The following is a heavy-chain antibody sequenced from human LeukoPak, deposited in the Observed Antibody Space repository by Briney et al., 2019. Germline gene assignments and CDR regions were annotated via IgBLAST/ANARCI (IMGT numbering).Heavy chain of an antibody. CDR3: VRGTTVTTLGAFDI. Sequence: GGSLRLSCAASGFTFDDYGMSWVRQAPGKGLEWVSGINWNGGSTGYADSVKGRFTISRDNAKNSLYLQMNSLRAEDTALYHCVRGTTVTTLGAFDIWGQGTMVTVSS. CDR1: GFTFDDYG. CDR2: INWNGGST. D-gene: IGHD4-17*01. J-gene: IGHJ3*02. V-gene: IGHV3-20*01.